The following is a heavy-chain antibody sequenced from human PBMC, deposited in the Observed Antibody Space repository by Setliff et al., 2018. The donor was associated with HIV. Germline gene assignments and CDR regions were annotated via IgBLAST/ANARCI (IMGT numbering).Heavy chain of an antibody. J-gene: IGHJ4*02. CDR2: ITNSGDRT. Sequence: PGGSLRLSCAASGFTFSNYAMTWVRQAPGKGLEWVSTITNSGDRTYYADSVKGRFTISRDNSRNTLYLQMDSLRAEDTAVYYCAKGGWEYLDYWGQGTLVTVSS. CDR1: GFTFSNYA. V-gene: IGHV3-23*01. CDR3: AKGGWEYLDY. D-gene: IGHD1-26*01.